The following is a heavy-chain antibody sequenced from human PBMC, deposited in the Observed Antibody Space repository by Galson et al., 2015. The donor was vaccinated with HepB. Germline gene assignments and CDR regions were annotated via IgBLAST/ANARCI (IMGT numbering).Heavy chain of an antibody. CDR1: GDSVSSNSAA. CDR3: ARALRVPAAIDAFDI. CDR2: TYYRSKWYN. V-gene: IGHV6-1*01. J-gene: IGHJ3*02. D-gene: IGHD2-2*01. Sequence: CAISGDSVSSNSAAWNWIRQSPSRGLEWPGRTYYRSKWYNDYAVSVKSRITINPDTSKNQFSLQLNSVTPEDTAVYYCARALRVPAAIDAFDIWGQGTMVTVSS.